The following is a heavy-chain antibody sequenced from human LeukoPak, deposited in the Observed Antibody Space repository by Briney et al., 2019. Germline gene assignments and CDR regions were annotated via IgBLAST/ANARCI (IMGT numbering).Heavy chain of an antibody. D-gene: IGHD3-3*01. V-gene: IGHV4-61*02. Sequence: SQTLSLTCTVSGGSISSGSYYWNWIRQPAGKGLEWIGRIYTSGSTNYNPSLKSRVTISVDASKNQFSLKLDYVPAAETAMYYCARDRDSTTIFGVVTREDCFDPWGQGTLVTVSS. CDR1: GGSISSGSYY. CDR2: IYTSGST. CDR3: ARDRDSTTIFGVVTREDCFDP. J-gene: IGHJ5*02.